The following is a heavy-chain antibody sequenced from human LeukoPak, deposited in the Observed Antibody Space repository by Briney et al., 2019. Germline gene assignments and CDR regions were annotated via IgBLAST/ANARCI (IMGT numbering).Heavy chain of an antibody. CDR2: ISDSGAAM. J-gene: IGHJ4*02. V-gene: IGHV3-48*02. CDR1: GLTFSTYS. CDR3: ARDSGNSFDY. Sequence: PGGSLRLSCAASGLTFSTYSMNWVRQAPGKGLQWVSYISDSGAAMYYADSVKGRFTISRDNAKNSVYLQMNSLRDGDTAVYYCARDSGNSFDYWGQGTLVTVSS.